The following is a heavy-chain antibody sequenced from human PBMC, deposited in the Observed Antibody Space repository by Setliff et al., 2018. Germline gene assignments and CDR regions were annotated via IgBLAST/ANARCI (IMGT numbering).Heavy chain of an antibody. D-gene: IGHD1-7*01. Sequence: SETLSLTCTVSGDSIDTDTWWSWVRQSPGKGLEWIGEIYLGGSPTYNPSLKSRVTISIYKSKNQLSLDLTSVTAADTAVYYCARNWHWGFDPWGQGTLVTVSS. CDR2: IYLGGSP. V-gene: IGHV4-4*02. CDR3: ARNWHWGFDP. J-gene: IGHJ5*02. CDR1: GDSIDTDTW.